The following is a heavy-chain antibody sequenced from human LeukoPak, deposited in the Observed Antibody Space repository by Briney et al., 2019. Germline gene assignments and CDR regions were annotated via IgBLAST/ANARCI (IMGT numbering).Heavy chain of an antibody. Sequence: PGRSLRLSCAASGFTFSSYAMHWVRQAPGKGLEWVAVISYDGSNKYYADSVKGRFTISRDNSKNTLYLQMNSLRAEDTAVYYCARKGSLRVAAFDIWGQGTMVTVSS. V-gene: IGHV3-30-3*01. CDR1: GFTFSSYA. CDR3: ARKGSLRVAAFDI. D-gene: IGHD3-10*01. J-gene: IGHJ3*02. CDR2: ISYDGSNK.